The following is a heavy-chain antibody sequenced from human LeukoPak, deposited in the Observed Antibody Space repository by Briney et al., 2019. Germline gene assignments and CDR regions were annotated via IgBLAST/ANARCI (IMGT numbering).Heavy chain of an antibody. Sequence: PSETLSLTCTVSGGSISSYYWSWIRQPAGKGLEWIGRIHTSGSTNYSPSLKSRVTMSVDTSKNQFSLKLSSVTAADTAVYCCARDRYYYDSSARYFDYWGQGTLVTVSS. V-gene: IGHV4-4*07. CDR1: GGSISSYY. CDR2: IHTSGST. D-gene: IGHD3-22*01. CDR3: ARDRYYYDSSARYFDY. J-gene: IGHJ4*02.